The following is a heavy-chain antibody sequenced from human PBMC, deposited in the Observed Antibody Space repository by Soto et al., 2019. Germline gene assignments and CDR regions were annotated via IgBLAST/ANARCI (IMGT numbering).Heavy chain of an antibody. J-gene: IGHJ4*02. V-gene: IGHV4-39*01. D-gene: IGHD3-10*01. CDR2: IYYSGST. CDR3: AGGLLWFGEIPNYYFDY. Sequence: SETLSLTCTVSGGSISSSSYYWGWIRQPPGKGLEWIGSIYYSGSTYYNPSLKSRVTISVDTSKNQFSLKLSSVTAADTAVYYCAGGLLWFGEIPNYYFDYWGQGTLVTXSS. CDR1: GGSISSSSYY.